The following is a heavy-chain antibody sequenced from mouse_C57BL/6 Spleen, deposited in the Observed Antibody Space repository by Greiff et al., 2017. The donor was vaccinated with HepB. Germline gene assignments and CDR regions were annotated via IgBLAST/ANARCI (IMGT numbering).Heavy chain of an antibody. Sequence: EVQGVESGGGLVQPGGSLKLSCAASGFTFSDYGMAWVRQAPRKGPEWVAFISNWAYSIYYADTVTGRFTISRENAKNTRYLEMSSLRSEDTAMYYCASYSSGFAYWGQGTLVTVSA. J-gene: IGHJ3*01. V-gene: IGHV5-15*01. CDR1: GFTFSDYG. D-gene: IGHD3-2*02. CDR3: ASYSSGFAY. CDR2: ISNWAYSI.